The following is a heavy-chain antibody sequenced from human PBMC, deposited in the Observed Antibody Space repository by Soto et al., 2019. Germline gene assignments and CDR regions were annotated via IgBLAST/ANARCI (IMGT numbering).Heavy chain of an antibody. CDR1: GGSLTNYA. D-gene: IGHD2-8*01. CDR3: ARDGSYCTNGVCFYSLDY. CDR2: IIPLFGKA. Sequence: QMQLVQSGAEAKTPGSSVKVSCKASGGSLTNYAVSWVRQAPGQGLEWMGRIIPLFGKADYARKLQGRVTLTADKYTNTAYMELSSLRSEDTAMYFCARDGSYCTNGVCFYSLDYWGQGTLVTVSS. V-gene: IGHV1-69*06. J-gene: IGHJ4*02.